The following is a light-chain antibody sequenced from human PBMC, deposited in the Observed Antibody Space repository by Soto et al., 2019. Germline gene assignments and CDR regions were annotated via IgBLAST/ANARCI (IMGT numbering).Light chain of an antibody. Sequence: DIQMTQSTSTLSASVGDRVTITCRASQTISSWLAWYQQKPGKAPKLLIYKASSLESGVPSRFSGSGSGTEFTLTISSLQPDDFATYYCQQYNSLTWTFGQGTKVDI. J-gene: IGKJ1*01. CDR2: KAS. V-gene: IGKV1-5*03. CDR3: QQYNSLTWT. CDR1: QTISSW.